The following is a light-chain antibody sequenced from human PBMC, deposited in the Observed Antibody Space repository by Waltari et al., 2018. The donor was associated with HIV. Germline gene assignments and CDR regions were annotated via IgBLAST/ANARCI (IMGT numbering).Light chain of an antibody. CDR2: EVS. CDR1: SSDVGPYDY. V-gene: IGLV2-8*01. CDR3: SSYAGSNNLV. Sequence: PSASGSPGQSVTISCTGTSSDVGPYDYVYWYQQHPGKAPKLMIYEVSKRPSGVPDRFSGSKSANTASLTVSGLQEDDEADYYCSSYAGSNNLVFGGGTKLTVL. J-gene: IGLJ3*02.